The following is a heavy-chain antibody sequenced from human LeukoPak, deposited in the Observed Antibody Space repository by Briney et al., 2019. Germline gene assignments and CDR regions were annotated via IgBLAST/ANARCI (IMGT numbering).Heavy chain of an antibody. CDR2: IRIKANNYAT. J-gene: IGHJ4*02. CDR1: GFTFSGSS. V-gene: IGHV3-73*01. CDR3: TRPRDDLLTDFDY. Sequence: GGSLKLSCAASGFTFSGSSMHWVRQASGKGLEGVGRIRIKANNYATAYAASVKGRFTISRDDSKNTAYLQMNSLKTEDTAVYYCTRPRDDLLTDFDYRGQGTLVTVSS. D-gene: IGHD3-9*01.